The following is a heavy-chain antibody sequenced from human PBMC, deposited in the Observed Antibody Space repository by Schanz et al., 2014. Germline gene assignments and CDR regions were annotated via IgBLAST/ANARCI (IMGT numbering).Heavy chain of an antibody. Sequence: QVQLVQSGAEVKKPGASVRVSCKASGYAFSAYNMHWVRQAPGQGLEWMGRINPNSGGTDYAQKFQGRVTMTRDTSITTAYMELSRLTSDDTAVYYCARDGIGADKRWGQGTLVTVSS. CDR2: INPNSGGT. V-gene: IGHV1-2*06. J-gene: IGHJ4*02. CDR1: GYAFSAYN. D-gene: IGHD6-13*01. CDR3: ARDGIGADKR.